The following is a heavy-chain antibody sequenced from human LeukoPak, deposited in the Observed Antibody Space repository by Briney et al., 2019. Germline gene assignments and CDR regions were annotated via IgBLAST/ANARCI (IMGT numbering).Heavy chain of an antibody. CDR1: GYTFSTNW. CDR3: ARLSSAANDY. Sequence: GGSLRLSCAASGYTFSTNWVNWVRQAPGKGLEWVANINQDGSRTQYVDSVKGRFTISKDSTNNILYLQMNSLRAEDTAVYYCARLSSAANDYWGQGTLVTVSS. J-gene: IGHJ4*02. V-gene: IGHV3-7*01. CDR2: INQDGSRT. D-gene: IGHD2-15*01.